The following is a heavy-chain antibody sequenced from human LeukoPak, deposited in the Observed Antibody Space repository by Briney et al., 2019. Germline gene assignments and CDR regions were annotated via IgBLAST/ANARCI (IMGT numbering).Heavy chain of an antibody. J-gene: IGHJ6*02. D-gene: IGHD2-2*01. CDR3: AKELYSSTFYGMDV. Sequence: GGSLRLSCAASGFSFSSYAMSWVRQAPGKGPEWVSAISGTGGSTYYAGSVKGRFTISRDNSKNTLYLQMNSLRGEDTALYYCAKELYSSTFYGMDVWGQGTTVTASS. CDR2: ISGTGGST. CDR1: GFSFSSYA. V-gene: IGHV3-23*01.